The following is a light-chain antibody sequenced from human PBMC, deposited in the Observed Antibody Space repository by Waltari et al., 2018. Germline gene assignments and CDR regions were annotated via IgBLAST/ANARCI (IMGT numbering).Light chain of an antibody. CDR2: GAS. V-gene: IGKV3-20*01. CDR3: QQYGTSFLT. Sequence: EIVLTKSPATLSLSPGDSATLSCRASQTISYRYLAWYQQKPGQAPRLLIHGASSRATGISDRFSGSGSGRDFSLTISTLEPEDSAVYYCQQYGTSFLTFGGGTKVEIK. J-gene: IGKJ4*01. CDR1: QTISYRY.